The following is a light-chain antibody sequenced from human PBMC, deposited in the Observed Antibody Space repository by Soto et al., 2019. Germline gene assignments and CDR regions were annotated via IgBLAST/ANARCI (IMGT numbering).Light chain of an antibody. CDR3: NSYTTSSTYV. V-gene: IGLV2-14*01. CDR1: STDVGGYNY. J-gene: IGLJ1*01. CDR2: EVT. Sequence: SVLTQPASVSGSPGQSITISCTGTSTDVGGYNYVSWYQHRPGEAPKLMIFEVTKRPSGVSNRFSGSKSGNTASLTISGLQAEDEADYFCNSYTTSSTYVFGSGTKSPS.